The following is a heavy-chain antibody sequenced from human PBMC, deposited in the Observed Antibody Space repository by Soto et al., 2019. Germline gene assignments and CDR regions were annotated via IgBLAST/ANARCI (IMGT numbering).Heavy chain of an antibody. CDR3: AMGGSPYVWFNEY. Sequence: QEQLVQSGAEVKKPGSSMKVSCKASGDIFSSFAISWVRQAPGQGLEWMGGIIPVFGTTNYAQKFQDRVKITADESTNKAYMELSSLRSEDTDIGYCAMGGSPYVWFNEYWGQGTLVTVSS. CDR2: IIPVFGTT. CDR1: GDIFSSFA. V-gene: IGHV1-69*01. D-gene: IGHD3-16*01. J-gene: IGHJ4*02.